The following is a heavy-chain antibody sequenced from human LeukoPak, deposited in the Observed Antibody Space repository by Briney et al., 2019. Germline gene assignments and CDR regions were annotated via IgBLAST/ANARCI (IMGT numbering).Heavy chain of an antibody. CDR2: INPNSGGT. V-gene: IGHV1-2*02. CDR1: GYTFTGYY. Sequence: ASVKVSCKASGYTFTGYYMHWVRQAPGQGLEWMGWINPNSGGTNYAQNFKGRVTMTRDMSTSTDYMELSSLRSEDTAVYYCARDNSVEDTAWWFDPWGQGTLVTVSS. J-gene: IGHJ5*02. CDR3: ARDNSVEDTAWWFDP. D-gene: IGHD4-23*01.